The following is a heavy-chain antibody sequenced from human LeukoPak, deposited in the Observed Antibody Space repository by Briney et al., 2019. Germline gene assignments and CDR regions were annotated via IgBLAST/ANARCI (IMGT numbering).Heavy chain of an antibody. J-gene: IGHJ3*02. V-gene: IGHV4-30-4*08. CDR3: AGGYCSGGSCYAVDAFDI. D-gene: IGHD2-15*01. CDR1: GGSISSGDYY. CDR2: IYYSGST. Sequence: SETLSVTCTVSGGSISSGDYYWSWIRQPPGKGLEWIGYIYYSGSTYYNPSLKSRVTISVDTSKNQFSLKLSSVTAADTAVYYCAGGYCSGGSCYAVDAFDIWGQGTMVTVSS.